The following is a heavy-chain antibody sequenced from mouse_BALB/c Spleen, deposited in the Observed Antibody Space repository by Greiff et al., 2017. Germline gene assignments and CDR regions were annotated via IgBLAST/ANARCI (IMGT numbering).Heavy chain of an antibody. Sequence: QVQLQQSGAELVRPGTSVKVSCKASGYAFTNYLLEWVKQRPGQGLEWIGVINPGSGGTNYNEKFKGKATLTADKSSSTAYMQLSSLTSDDSAVYFCAISTMISYFDYWGQGTTLTVSS. J-gene: IGHJ2*01. CDR2: INPGSGGT. CDR3: AISTMISYFDY. V-gene: IGHV1-54*01. CDR1: GYAFTNYL. D-gene: IGHD2-4*01.